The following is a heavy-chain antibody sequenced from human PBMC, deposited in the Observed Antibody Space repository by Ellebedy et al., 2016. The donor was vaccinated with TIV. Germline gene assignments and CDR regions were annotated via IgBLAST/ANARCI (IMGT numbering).Heavy chain of an antibody. CDR2: ISSSSTGI. V-gene: IGHV3-48*04. CDR3: ARLESDCGGGCYGVHFDQ. Sequence: PGGSLRLSCEASGFTFSNFNMNWVRQAPGKGLEWVSYISSSSTGIYYADSVKGRFTISRDNAKNSVYLQMNSLRGEDTAVYFCARLESDCGGGCYGVHFDQWGQGTLVTVSS. J-gene: IGHJ4*02. CDR1: GFTFSNFN. D-gene: IGHD2-21*02.